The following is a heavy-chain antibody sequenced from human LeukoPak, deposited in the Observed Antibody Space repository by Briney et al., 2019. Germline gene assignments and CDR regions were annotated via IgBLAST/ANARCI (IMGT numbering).Heavy chain of an antibody. V-gene: IGHV3-9*01. CDR1: GFTFDDYA. J-gene: IGHJ4*02. D-gene: IGHD2-2*02. CDR3: AKDLDCSSTSCYSSPN. CDR2: ISWNSGSI. Sequence: GGSLRLSCAASGFTFDDYAMHWVRQAPGKGLEWVSGISWNSGSIGYADSVKGRFTISRDNAKNSLYLQMSSLRAEDTALYYCAKDLDCSSTSCYSSPNWGQGTLVTVSS.